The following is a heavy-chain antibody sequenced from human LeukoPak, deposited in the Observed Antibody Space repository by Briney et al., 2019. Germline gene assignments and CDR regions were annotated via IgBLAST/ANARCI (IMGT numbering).Heavy chain of an antibody. V-gene: IGHV6-1*01. D-gene: IGHD7-27*01. CDR3: ARDRPELTGNFDN. Sequence: SQTLSLTCAISGDSVSSNSAAWNWIRQSPSRGLEWLGRTYYRSKWYNDYAVSVKSRISINTDTSKDQFPLQLNSVTPEDTAVYYCARDRPELTGNFDNWGQGTLVTVSS. CDR1: GDSVSSNSAA. CDR2: TYYRSKWYN. J-gene: IGHJ4*02.